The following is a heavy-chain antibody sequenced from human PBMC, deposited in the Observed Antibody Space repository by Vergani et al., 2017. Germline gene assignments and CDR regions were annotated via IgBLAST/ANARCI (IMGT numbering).Heavy chain of an antibody. CDR3: ARGFPAYCSGGSCYGGYFDY. V-gene: IGHV4-34*01. CDR2: IYYSGST. CDR1: GGSFSGYY. Sequence: QVQLQQWGAGLLKPSETLSLTCAVYGGSFSGYYWSWIRQHPGKGLEWIGYIYYSGSTYYNPSLKSRVTISVDTSKNQFSLKLSSVTAADTAVYYCARGFPAYCSGGSCYGGYFDYWGQGTLVTVSS. D-gene: IGHD2-15*01. J-gene: IGHJ4*02.